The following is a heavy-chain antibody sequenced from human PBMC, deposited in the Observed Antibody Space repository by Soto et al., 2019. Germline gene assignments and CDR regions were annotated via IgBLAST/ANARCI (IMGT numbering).Heavy chain of an antibody. CDR2: IIPIFGTA. CDR3: ARDWVYYYDSSGYRFMDV. Sequence: GASVKVSCKASGGTFSSYAISWVRQAPGQGLEWMGGIIPIFGTANYAQKFQGRVTITADKSTSTAYMELSSLRSEDTAVYYCARDWVYYYDSSGYRFMDVWGQGTTVTV. CDR1: GGTFSSYA. D-gene: IGHD3-22*01. J-gene: IGHJ6*02. V-gene: IGHV1-69*06.